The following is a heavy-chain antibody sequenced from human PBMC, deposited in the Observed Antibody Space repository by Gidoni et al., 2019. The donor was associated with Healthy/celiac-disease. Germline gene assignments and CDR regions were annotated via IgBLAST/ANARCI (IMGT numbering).Heavy chain of an antibody. CDR3: ARGGYCSGGSCYPLYHFDY. CDR2: ISSSSSTI. V-gene: IGHV3-48*01. J-gene: IGHJ4*02. CDR1: GFTSRSYS. Sequence: ELQLVESGGGLVNHGGSLRLSCPASGFTSRSYSMNWVRQAPGKGLEWVSYISSSSSTIYYADSVKGRFTISRDNAKNSLYLQMNSLRAEDTAVYYCARGGYCSGGSCYPLYHFDYWGQGTLVTVSS. D-gene: IGHD2-15*01.